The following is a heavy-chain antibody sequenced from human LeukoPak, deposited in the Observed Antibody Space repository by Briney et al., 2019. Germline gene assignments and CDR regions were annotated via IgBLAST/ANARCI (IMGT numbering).Heavy chain of an antibody. CDR3: ARERPWTRSAFDN. Sequence: GGSLRLSCAASGFTFDDYAMHWVRQAPGKGLEWVSGISWNSGSIGYADSVKGRFTISRDNAKTSLYLQMNSLRDEDTAVYYCARERPWTRSAFDNWGHGTVVTVSS. CDR1: GFTFDDYA. D-gene: IGHD2-2*01. CDR2: ISWNSGSI. J-gene: IGHJ4*01. V-gene: IGHV3-9*01.